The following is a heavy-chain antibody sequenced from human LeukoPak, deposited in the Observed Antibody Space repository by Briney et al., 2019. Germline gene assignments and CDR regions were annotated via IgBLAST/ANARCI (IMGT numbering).Heavy chain of an antibody. J-gene: IGHJ6*04. CDR3: ARDRVVVPDAYYYYYYGMDV. Sequence: SETLSLTCTVSGGSISSYYWSWIRQPAGKGLEWIGRIYTSGSTNYNPSLKSRVTMSVDTSKNQFSLKLSSVTAADTAVYYCARDRVVVPDAYYYYYYGMDVWGKGTTVTVAS. CDR1: GGSISSYY. D-gene: IGHD2-2*01. CDR2: IYTSGST. V-gene: IGHV4-4*07.